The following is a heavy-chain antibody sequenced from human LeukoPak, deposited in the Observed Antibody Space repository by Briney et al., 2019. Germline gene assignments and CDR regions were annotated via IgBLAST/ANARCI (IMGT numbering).Heavy chain of an antibody. J-gene: IGHJ3*02. CDR1: GFDFSNYW. Sequence: GGSLRLSCAASGFDFSNYWMTWIRQAPGKGLEYVANINQDGSENYYVDSVKGRFSISRDNTKNSLYLEMNGLRTGDTAVYYCARDPGYYYDSSAQDAFDIWGQGTMVTVSS. D-gene: IGHD3-22*01. CDR2: INQDGSEN. V-gene: IGHV3-7*01. CDR3: ARDPGYYYDSSAQDAFDI.